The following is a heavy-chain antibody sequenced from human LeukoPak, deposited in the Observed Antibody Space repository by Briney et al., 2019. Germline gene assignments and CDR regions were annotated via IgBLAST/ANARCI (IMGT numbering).Heavy chain of an antibody. V-gene: IGHV4-39*01. D-gene: IGHD3-10*01. J-gene: IGHJ4*02. Sequence: SETLSLTCTVSGGSISSSSYYWGWIRQPPGKGLEWIGSIYYSGSTYYNPSLKSRVTISVDTSKNQFSLKLSSVTAADTAVYYCARRESTTMVRGGVDYWGQGTLVTVSS. CDR1: GGSISSSSYY. CDR3: ARRESTTMVRGGVDY. CDR2: IYYSGST.